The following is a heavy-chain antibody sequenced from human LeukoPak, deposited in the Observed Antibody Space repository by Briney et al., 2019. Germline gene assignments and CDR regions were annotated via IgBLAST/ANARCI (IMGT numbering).Heavy chain of an antibody. CDR3: ARHLYDFNKAFDI. J-gene: IGHJ3*02. V-gene: IGHV4-59*08. Sequence: SETLSLTCTVSSGSINNYYWSWIRQPPGKGLQWIGYIYYRGNTNYNPSLKSRVTILVDTSKNQFSLNLSSVTAADMAVYYCARHLYDFNKAFDIWGQGTMVTVSS. CDR2: IYYRGNT. CDR1: SGSINNYY. D-gene: IGHD5/OR15-5a*01.